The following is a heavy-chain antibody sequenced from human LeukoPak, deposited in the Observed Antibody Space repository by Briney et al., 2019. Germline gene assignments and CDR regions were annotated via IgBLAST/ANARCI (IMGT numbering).Heavy chain of an antibody. J-gene: IGHJ5*02. CDR2: VHPNSGNT. Sequence: GASVKVSCKTSGYPFTTWEINWVRQAAGQGLEWMGWVHPNSGNTAYAQKFQGRVTMTRDTSISTAYMELIGLRFDDTAVYFCARGPRNDPWGQGTLVTVSS. V-gene: IGHV1-8*01. CDR1: GYPFTTWE. CDR3: ARGPRNDP. D-gene: IGHD1-14*01.